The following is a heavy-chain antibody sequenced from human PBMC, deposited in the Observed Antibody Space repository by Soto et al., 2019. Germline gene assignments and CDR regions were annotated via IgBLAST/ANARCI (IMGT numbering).Heavy chain of an antibody. J-gene: IGHJ5*02. Sequence: PSETLSLTCAVSGGSISSGGYCWSWIRQPPGKGLEWIGYIYHSGSTYYNPSLKSRVTISVDRSKNQFSLKLSSVTAADTAVYYCARWSSLGWFDPWGQGTLVTVSS. CDR2: IYHSGST. CDR3: ARWSSLGWFDP. CDR1: GGSISSGGYC. D-gene: IGHD2-15*01. V-gene: IGHV4-30-2*01.